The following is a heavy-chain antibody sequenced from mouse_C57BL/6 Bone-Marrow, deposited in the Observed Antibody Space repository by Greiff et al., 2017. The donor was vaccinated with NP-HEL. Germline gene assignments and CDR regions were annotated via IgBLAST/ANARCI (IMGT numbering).Heavy chain of an antibody. V-gene: IGHV1-72*01. CDR2: IDPNSGGT. CDR1: GYTFTSYW. Sequence: QVQLQQPGAELVKPGASVKLSCKASGYTFTSYWMHWVKQRPGRGLEWIGRIDPNSGGTKYNEKFKSKATLTVDKPSSTAYMQLSSLTSEDAAVYYCAREEDLLWYPSYAMDYWGQGTSVTVSS. CDR3: AREEDLLWYPSYAMDY. J-gene: IGHJ4*01. D-gene: IGHD2-1*01.